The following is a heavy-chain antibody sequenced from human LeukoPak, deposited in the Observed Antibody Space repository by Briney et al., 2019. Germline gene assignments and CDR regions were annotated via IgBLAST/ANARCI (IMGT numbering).Heavy chain of an antibody. CDR1: GFTFSSYG. D-gene: IGHD3-10*01. Sequence: GGSLRLSCAASGFTFSSYGMPWVRQAPGKGLEWVAIVSYDGSNKYYADSVKGRFTISRDNSKNTLNLQMNSLRAEDTAVYYCARDPTVRGLIGYYFDYWGQGTLVTVSS. V-gene: IGHV3-30*03. J-gene: IGHJ4*02. CDR3: ARDPTVRGLIGYYFDY. CDR2: VSYDGSNK.